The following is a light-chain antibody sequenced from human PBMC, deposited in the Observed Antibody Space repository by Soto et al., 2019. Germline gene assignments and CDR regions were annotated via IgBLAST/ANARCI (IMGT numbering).Light chain of an antibody. CDR2: LGS. CDR3: MQALQTPLST. J-gene: IGKJ5*01. Sequence: DIVMTQSPLSLPVTPGEPASISCRSSQSLLHSNGYNYLDWYLQKPGQSPQLLIYLGSNRASGVPDRFSGSGSSTDFTLKISRVEAEDVGVYYCMQALQTPLSTFGQGTRLEIK. V-gene: IGKV2-28*01. CDR1: QSLLHSNGYNY.